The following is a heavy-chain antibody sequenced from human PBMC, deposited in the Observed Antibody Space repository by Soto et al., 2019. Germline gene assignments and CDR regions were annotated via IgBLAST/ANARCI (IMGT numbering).Heavy chain of an antibody. J-gene: IGHJ4*02. CDR2: ISGRGGST. V-gene: IGHV3-23*01. Sequence: EVQLLESGGGLVRPGGSLRLSCAASGFTFSDFAMTWVRQAPGKGLEWVSPISGRGGSTFYADSVNGRFTISRDNSKNTFYLQMNSLRDEDTAIYFCAKGAAGRTTDYADYWGQGTLVTVSS. D-gene: IGHD1-26*01. CDR3: AKGAAGRTTDYADY. CDR1: GFTFSDFA.